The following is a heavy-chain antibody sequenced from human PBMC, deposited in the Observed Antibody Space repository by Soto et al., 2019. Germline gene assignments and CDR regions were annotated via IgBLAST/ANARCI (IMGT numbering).Heavy chain of an antibody. J-gene: IGHJ6*02. CDR1: GFTFSIAW. CDR3: TTARSSSWDSNYYYYYGMDV. CDR2: IKSKTDGGTT. Sequence: GGSLRLSCAASGFTFSIAWMNWVRQAPGKGLEWVGRIKSKTDGGTTDYAAPVKGRFTISRDDSKNTLYLQMNSLKTEDTAVYYCTTARSSSWDSNYYYYYGMDVWGQGTTVTVSS. D-gene: IGHD6-13*01. V-gene: IGHV3-15*07.